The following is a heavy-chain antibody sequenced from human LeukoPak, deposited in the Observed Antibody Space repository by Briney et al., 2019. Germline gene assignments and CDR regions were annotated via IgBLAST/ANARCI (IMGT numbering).Heavy chain of an antibody. CDR2: ISSRSTYI. Sequence: GGSLRLSCAASGFTFFTYTMNWVRQAPGKGLEWVSSISSRSTYIYYADSVKGRFTISRDNARNSLYLQMNSLRAEDTAVYYCAREESGSSGWYDYWGQGTLDTVSS. D-gene: IGHD6-19*01. CDR1: GFTFFTYT. CDR3: AREESGSSGWYDY. J-gene: IGHJ4*02. V-gene: IGHV3-21*01.